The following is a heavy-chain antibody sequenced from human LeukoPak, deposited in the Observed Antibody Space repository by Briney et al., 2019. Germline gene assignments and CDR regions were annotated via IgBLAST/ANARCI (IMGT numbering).Heavy chain of an antibody. CDR1: GFTFSSCA. CDR3: AKQGEWLITLSNWFDP. J-gene: IGHJ5*02. Sequence: GGSLRLSCAASGFTFSSCAMSWVRQAPGKGLEWVSAISGSGGSTYYADSVKGRFTISRDNSKNTLYMQMPSLRAEDTAVYYCAKQGEWLITLSNWFDPWGQGTLVTASS. V-gene: IGHV3-23*01. CDR2: ISGSGGST. D-gene: IGHD3-3*01.